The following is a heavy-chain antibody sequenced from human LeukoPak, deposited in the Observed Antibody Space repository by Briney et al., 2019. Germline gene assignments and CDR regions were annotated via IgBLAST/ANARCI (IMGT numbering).Heavy chain of an antibody. D-gene: IGHD6-25*01. V-gene: IGHV1-69*01. CDR1: GVTFSSYV. CDR2: IIPIFGTA. CDR3: ARERLDAFDI. Sequence: ASVKLSCTASGVTFSSYVISWVRQAPGQGLEWMGGIIPIFGTANYAQKFQGRFTIIADESTSTVYMELSSLRSEDTAVYYCARERLDAFDIWGQGTTVTVSS. J-gene: IGHJ3*02.